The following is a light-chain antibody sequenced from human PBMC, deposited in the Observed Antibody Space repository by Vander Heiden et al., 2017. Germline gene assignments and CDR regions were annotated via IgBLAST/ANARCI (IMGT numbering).Light chain of an antibody. CDR1: NIGSKS. Sequence: SYVLTQPPSVSVAPGQTARITCGGNNIGSKSVHWYQQKPGQAPVLVVYDGSDRPSGIPERFSGSNSGNTATLTISRVEAGDEADYYCQVWDSSSDRVFGGGTKLTVL. CDR3: QVWDSSSDRV. J-gene: IGLJ2*01. CDR2: DGS. V-gene: IGLV3-21*02.